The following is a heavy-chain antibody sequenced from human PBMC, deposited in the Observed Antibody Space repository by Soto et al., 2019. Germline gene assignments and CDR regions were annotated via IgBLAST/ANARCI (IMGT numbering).Heavy chain of an antibody. CDR2: TYYTSKWYN. Sequence: SQTLSLTCAIFGESLSSNSAIWNWFRQSPSRGLEWLGRTYYTSKWYNDYAVSVKSRISINPDTSKNQVSLQLNSVTPEDTAVYYCARVYSSGWSFYYGTDVWGQGTTVTV. V-gene: IGHV6-1*01. J-gene: IGHJ6*02. CDR1: GESLSSNSAI. D-gene: IGHD6-19*01. CDR3: ARVYSSGWSFYYGTDV.